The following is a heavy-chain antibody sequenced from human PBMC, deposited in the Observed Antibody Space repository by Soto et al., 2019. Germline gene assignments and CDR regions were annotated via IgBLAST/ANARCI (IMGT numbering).Heavy chain of an antibody. CDR2: VYWDDDK. CDR3: AHCRGGVASF. Sequence: QITLNESGPTLVKPTQTLTLTCTFSGFSLSTRDVGVGWIRQPPGEALEWLGVVYWDDDKTYRPSLKSRLTITKDTSKNQLVLRMTKMDPVDTATYYCAHCRGGVASFWGQGTLVTVSS. J-gene: IGHJ4*02. CDR1: GFSLSTRDVG. V-gene: IGHV2-5*02. D-gene: IGHD2-2*01.